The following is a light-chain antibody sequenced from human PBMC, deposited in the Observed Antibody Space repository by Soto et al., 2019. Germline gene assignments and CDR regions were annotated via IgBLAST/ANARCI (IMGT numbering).Light chain of an antibody. J-gene: IGKJ2*01. V-gene: IGKV1-5*03. CDR1: QSISSW. Sequence: DIQLTQSPSTLSASVGDRVTITCRASQSISSWLAWYQQKPGKAPNLLIYKASSLESGVPSRFSGSGSGTEFTLTISRLQPDDFATYYCQQYNSNPYTFGQGTKLEIK. CDR2: KAS. CDR3: QQYNSNPYT.